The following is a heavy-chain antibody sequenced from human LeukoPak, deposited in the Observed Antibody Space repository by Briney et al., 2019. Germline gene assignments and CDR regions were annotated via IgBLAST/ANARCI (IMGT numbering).Heavy chain of an antibody. J-gene: IGHJ4*02. Sequence: PSETLSLTCAVYGGPISRYYWSWIRQPPGKGLEWIGEIIHSGGTNYNPSLKSRVTISLDTSNNQFSLKMSSVTAADTAVYYCARRGYDVLTGYRDYWGQGTLVTVSS. D-gene: IGHD3-9*01. V-gene: IGHV4-34*12. CDR3: ARRGYDVLTGYRDY. CDR2: IIHSGGT. CDR1: GGPISRYY.